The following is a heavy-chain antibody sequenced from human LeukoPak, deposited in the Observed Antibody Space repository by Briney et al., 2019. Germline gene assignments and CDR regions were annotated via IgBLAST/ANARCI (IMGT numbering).Heavy chain of an antibody. CDR2: IYPGDSDT. CDR3: ARGGAAVAGTGDLDAFDI. Sequence: KVSCKASGYTFTSYYMHWVRQAPGQGLEWMGIIYPGDSDTRYSPSFQGQVTISADKSISTAYLQWSSLKASDTAMYYCARGGAAVAGTGDLDAFDIWGQGTMVTVSS. J-gene: IGHJ3*02. D-gene: IGHD6-19*01. CDR1: GYTFTSYY. V-gene: IGHV5-51*01.